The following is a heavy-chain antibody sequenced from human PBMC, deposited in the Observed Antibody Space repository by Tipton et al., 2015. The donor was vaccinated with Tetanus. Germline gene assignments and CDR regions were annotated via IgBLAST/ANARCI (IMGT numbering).Heavy chain of an antibody. V-gene: IGHV4-30-4*01. CDR1: GGSISSGDYY. D-gene: IGHD2-15*01. CDR3: ARVMGYCSGGSCYRYYYYYGMGV. Sequence: TLSLTRTVSGGSISSGDYYWSWIRQPPGKGLEWIGYIYYSGSTYYNPSLKSRVTISVDTSKNQFSLKLSSVTAADTAVYYCARVMGYCSGGSCYRYYYYYGMGVWGQGTTVTVSS. CDR2: IYYSGST. J-gene: IGHJ6*02.